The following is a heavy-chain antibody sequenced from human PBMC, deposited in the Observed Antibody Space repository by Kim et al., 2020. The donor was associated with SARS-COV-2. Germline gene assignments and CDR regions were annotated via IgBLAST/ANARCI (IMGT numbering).Heavy chain of an antibody. V-gene: IGHV4-39*01. D-gene: IGHD3-10*01. CDR3: ARHVSGSYLERPKFDY. CDR2: IYSSGST. Sequence: SETLSLTCTVSGGSISSSSYYWGWIRQPPGKGLEWIGSIYSSGSTYYNPSLKSRVTISVDTSKNQFSLKLSSVTAADTAVYYCARHVSGSYLERPKFDYWGQGTLVTVSS. CDR1: GGSISSSSYY. J-gene: IGHJ4*02.